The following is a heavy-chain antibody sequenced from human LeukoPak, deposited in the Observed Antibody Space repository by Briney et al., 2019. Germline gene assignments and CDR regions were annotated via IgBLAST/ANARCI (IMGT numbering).Heavy chain of an antibody. V-gene: IGHV3-15*01. CDR2: IKTKTAGGTT. CDR1: GFTFSSYW. CDR3: TTEYYGDYHY. Sequence: GGSLRLSCAASGFTFSSYWMSWVRQAPGKGLEWVGRIKTKTAGGTTDYAAPVKGRFTISRDDSKNTVYLQMNSLKTEDTAVYYCTTEYYGDYHYWGQGTLVTVSS. D-gene: IGHD4-17*01. J-gene: IGHJ4*02.